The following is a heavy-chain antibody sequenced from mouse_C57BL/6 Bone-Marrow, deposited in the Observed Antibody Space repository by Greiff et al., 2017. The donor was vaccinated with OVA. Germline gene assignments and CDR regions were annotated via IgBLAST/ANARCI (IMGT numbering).Heavy chain of an antibody. Sequence: QVQLKESGAELARPGASVKLSCKASGYTFTSYGISWVKQRTGQGLEWIGEIYPRSGNTYYNEKFKGKATLTADKSSSTAYMELRSLTSEDSAVYFCAYYYGSRDWGQGTLVTVSA. J-gene: IGHJ3*01. D-gene: IGHD1-1*01. CDR2: IYPRSGNT. CDR3: AYYYGSRD. V-gene: IGHV1-81*01. CDR1: GYTFTSYG.